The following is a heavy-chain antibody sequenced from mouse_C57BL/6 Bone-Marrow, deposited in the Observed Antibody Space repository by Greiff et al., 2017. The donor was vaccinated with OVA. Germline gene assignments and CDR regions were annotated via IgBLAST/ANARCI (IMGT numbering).Heavy chain of an antibody. CDR1: GYTFTSYW. Sequence: VQLQQPGAELVKPGASVKLSCKATGYTFTSYWMHWVKQRPGQGLEWIGMIHPNSGSTNYNEKFKSKATLTVDKSSSTAYMQLSSLTSEDSAVYYCARRGYGNPWFAYWGQGTLVTVSA. V-gene: IGHV1-64*01. D-gene: IGHD2-1*01. CDR2: IHPNSGST. CDR3: ARRGYGNPWFAY. J-gene: IGHJ3*01.